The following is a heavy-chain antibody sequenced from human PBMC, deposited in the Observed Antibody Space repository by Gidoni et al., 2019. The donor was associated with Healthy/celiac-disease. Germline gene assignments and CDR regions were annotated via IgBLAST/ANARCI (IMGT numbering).Heavy chain of an antibody. CDR3: ARVGYSYGYYLDY. V-gene: IGHV4-38-2*02. J-gene: IGHJ4*02. Sequence: QVQLQESGPGLVKPSETLSLTCTVSGYSISSGYYWGWIRQPPGKGLEWIGSIYHSGSTYYNPSLKSRVTISVDTSKNQFSLKLSSVTAADTAVYYCARVGYSYGYYLDYWGQGTLVTVSS. CDR1: GYSISSGYY. CDR2: IYHSGST. D-gene: IGHD5-18*01.